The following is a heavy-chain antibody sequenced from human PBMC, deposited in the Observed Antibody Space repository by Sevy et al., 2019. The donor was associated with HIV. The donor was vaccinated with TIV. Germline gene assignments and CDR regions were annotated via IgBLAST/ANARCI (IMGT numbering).Heavy chain of an antibody. V-gene: IGHV3-53*01. CDR1: GFTVSSNY. D-gene: IGHD3-10*01. CDR3: AREARGGYFYYGMDV. Sequence: GGSLRLSCAASGFTVSSNYMSWVRQAPGKGLEWVSVIYSGGRTYYADSVKGRFTISRDNSKNTLYLQMNSLRAEDTAVYYCAREARGGYFYYGMDVWGQGTTVTVSS. CDR2: IYSGGRT. J-gene: IGHJ6*02.